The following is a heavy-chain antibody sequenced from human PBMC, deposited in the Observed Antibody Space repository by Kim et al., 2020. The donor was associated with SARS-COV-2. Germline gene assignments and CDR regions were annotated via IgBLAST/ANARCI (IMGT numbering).Heavy chain of an antibody. CDR3: ARDRDGGMAAATNFDY. Sequence: KLQGRVTMTTDTSKSTAYMELRSLRSDDTAVYYCARDRDGGMAAATNFDYWGQGTLVTVSS. D-gene: IGHD6-25*01. V-gene: IGHV1-18*01. J-gene: IGHJ4*02.